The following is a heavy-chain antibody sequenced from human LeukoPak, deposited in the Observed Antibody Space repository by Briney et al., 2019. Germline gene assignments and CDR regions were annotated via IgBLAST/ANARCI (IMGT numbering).Heavy chain of an antibody. CDR1: GYTFTGYY. Sequence: ASVKVSCKASGYTFTGYYMQWVRQAPGQGLEWMGWINPNSGGTNYAQKFQGRVTMTRDTSISTAYMELRSLRSDDTAVYYCATDDSNHDYGDYAGSFEYWGQGTLVTVSS. CDR3: ATDDSNHDYGDYAGSFEY. V-gene: IGHV1-2*02. CDR2: INPNSGGT. D-gene: IGHD4-17*01. J-gene: IGHJ4*02.